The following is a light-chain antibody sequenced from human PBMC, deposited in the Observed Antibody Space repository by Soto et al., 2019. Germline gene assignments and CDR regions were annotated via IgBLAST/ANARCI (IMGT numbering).Light chain of an antibody. V-gene: IGKV3D-11*02. CDR2: DAS. J-gene: IGKJ5*01. CDR3: QQRSNWPIT. CDR1: QSVSSY. Sequence: EIVLTQSPATLSLSPGERATLSCRASQSVSSYLAWYQRKPGQAPRLLIYDASNRATGIPARFSGSGPGTDFTLTISSLEPEDFAVYYCQQRSNWPITFGQGTRLEIK.